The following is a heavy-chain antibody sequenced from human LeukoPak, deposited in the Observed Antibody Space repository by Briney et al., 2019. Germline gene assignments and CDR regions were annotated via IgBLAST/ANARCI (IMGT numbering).Heavy chain of an antibody. CDR3: AKGNRIADYYYYGMDV. CDR2: VSGSGGST. Sequence: GGSLRLSCAASGFTFSSYAMSWVRQAPGKGLEWVSAVSGSGGSTYYADSVKGRFTISRDNSKNTLYLQMNSLRAEDTAVYYCAKGNRIADYYYYGMDVWGQGTTVTVSS. CDR1: GFTFSSYA. J-gene: IGHJ6*02. D-gene: IGHD6-13*01. V-gene: IGHV3-23*01.